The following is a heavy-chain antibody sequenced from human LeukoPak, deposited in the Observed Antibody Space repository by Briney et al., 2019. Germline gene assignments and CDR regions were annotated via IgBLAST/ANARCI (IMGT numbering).Heavy chain of an antibody. Sequence: PGRSLRLSCAASGFSFISYEMNWVRQAPGKGLQWVSYISSSGSAIYHADSVKGRFTISRDNAKNSLYLQMNSLRAEDTGVYYCTRALIVADYWGQGTLVTVSS. CDR1: GFSFISYE. J-gene: IGHJ4*02. CDR3: TRALIVADY. CDR2: ISSSGSAI. V-gene: IGHV3-48*03. D-gene: IGHD3-22*01.